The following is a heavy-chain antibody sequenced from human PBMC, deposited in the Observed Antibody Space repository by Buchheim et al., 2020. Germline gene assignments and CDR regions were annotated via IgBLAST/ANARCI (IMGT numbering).Heavy chain of an antibody. J-gene: IGHJ6*02. CDR1: GFTFSSYW. D-gene: IGHD1-14*01. CDR2: INSDGSST. CDR3: AREMGRSRGTYYYYYGMDV. Sequence: EVQLVESGGGLVQPGGSLRLSCAASGFTFSSYWMHWVRQAPGKGLVWVSRINSDGSSTSYADSVKGRFTISGDNAKNTLYLQMNSLRAEDTAVYYCAREMGRSRGTYYYYYGMDVWGQGTT. V-gene: IGHV3-74*01.